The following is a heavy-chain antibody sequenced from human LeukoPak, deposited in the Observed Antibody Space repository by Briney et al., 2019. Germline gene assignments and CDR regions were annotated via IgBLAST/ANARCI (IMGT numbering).Heavy chain of an antibody. J-gene: IGHJ4*02. CDR3: ARAPARRYFDY. CDR1: GFTFSSYA. D-gene: IGHD6-6*01. CDR2: ISYDGSNK. Sequence: PGGSLRLSCAASGFTFSSYAMHWVRRAPGKGLEWVAVISYDGSNKYYADSVKGRFTISRDNSKNTLYLQMNSLRAEDTAVYYCARAPARRYFDYWGQGTLVTVSS. V-gene: IGHV3-30-3*01.